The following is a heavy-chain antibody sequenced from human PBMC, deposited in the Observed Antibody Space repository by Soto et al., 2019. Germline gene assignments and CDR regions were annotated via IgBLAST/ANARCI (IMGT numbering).Heavy chain of an antibody. Sequence: ASVKVSCKVSGYTLTELSMHWVRQAPGKGLEWMGGFDPEDGETIYAQKFQGRVTMTEDTSTDTAYMGLSSLGSEDTAVYYCATADIVVVPAATRPIYDAFDIWGQGTMVTVSS. CDR3: ATADIVVVPAATRPIYDAFDI. D-gene: IGHD2-2*01. CDR2: FDPEDGET. J-gene: IGHJ3*02. V-gene: IGHV1-24*01. CDR1: GYTLTELS.